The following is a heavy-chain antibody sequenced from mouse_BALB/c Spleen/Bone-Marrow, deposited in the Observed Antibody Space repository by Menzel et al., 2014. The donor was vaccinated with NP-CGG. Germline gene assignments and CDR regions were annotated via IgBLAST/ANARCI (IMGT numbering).Heavy chain of an antibody. CDR3: ARDGNYAMDY. Sequence: EVQLQESGPGLVKPSQTVSLTCTVTGISITTGNYRWSWIRQFPGNKLEWIGYIYYSGTITYNPSLTSRTTITRDTSKNQFFLEMNSLTAEDAATYYCARDGNYAMDYWGQGTSVTVSS. D-gene: IGHD1-1*02. V-gene: IGHV3-5*02. CDR2: IYYSGTI. J-gene: IGHJ4*01. CDR1: GISITTGNYR.